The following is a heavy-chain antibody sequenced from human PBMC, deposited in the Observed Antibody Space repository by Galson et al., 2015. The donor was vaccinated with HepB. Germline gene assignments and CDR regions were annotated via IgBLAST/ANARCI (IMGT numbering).Heavy chain of an antibody. V-gene: IGHV4-39*01. CDR3: ATRRGGSTDFKWFDY. CDR1: GGSISSSSYY. CDR2: IYYDGNI. J-gene: IGHJ4*02. D-gene: IGHD3-10*01. Sequence: LSLTCTVSGGSISSSSYYWGWIRQPPGKGLEWIGSIYYDGNIYYTPSLKSRVTISVDTSKNQFSLKLSSVTAAETAVYYCATRRGGSTDFKWFDYWGQGTLVTVSS.